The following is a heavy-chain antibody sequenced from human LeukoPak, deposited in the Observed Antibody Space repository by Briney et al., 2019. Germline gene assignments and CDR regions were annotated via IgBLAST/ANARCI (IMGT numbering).Heavy chain of an antibody. J-gene: IGHJ6*03. Sequence: ASVKVSCKASGYTFTSYGISWVRQAPGQGLEWMGWISAYNGNTNYAQKLQGRVTMTTDTSTSTAYMELRSLRSDDTAVYYCARFLDSSGSRYYYYYMDVWGKGTTVTVSS. D-gene: IGHD3-22*01. V-gene: IGHV1-18*01. CDR1: GYTFTSYG. CDR2: ISAYNGNT. CDR3: ARFLDSSGSRYYYYYMDV.